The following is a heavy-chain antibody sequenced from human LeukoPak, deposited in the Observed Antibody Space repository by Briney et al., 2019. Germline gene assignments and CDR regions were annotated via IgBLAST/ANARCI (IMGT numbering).Heavy chain of an antibody. V-gene: IGHV4-4*07. J-gene: IGHJ5*02. CDR1: AGSISNYY. D-gene: IGHD1-26*01. CDR3: ARGLVGTTGEQNWFAP. CDR2: IYTSGST. Sequence: SETLSLTCTVSAGSISNYYWSWIRQPAGKGLEWIGRIYTSGSTNYNPSLKSRVTISVDKSKNQFSLKLSSVTAADTAVYYCARGLVGTTGEQNWFAPWGRGTLVTVSS.